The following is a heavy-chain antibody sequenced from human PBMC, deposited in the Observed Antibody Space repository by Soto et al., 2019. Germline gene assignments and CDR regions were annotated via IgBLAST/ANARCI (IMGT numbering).Heavy chain of an antibody. J-gene: IGHJ6*02. Sequence: GGSLRLSCAASGFTFSSYGMHWVRQAPGKGLEWVAVISYDGSNKYYADSVKGRFTISRDNSKYTLYLQMNSLRAEDTAVYYCAKSGEIFGVVMRYYYYGMDVWGQGTTVTVSS. CDR2: ISYDGSNK. CDR1: GFTFSSYG. V-gene: IGHV3-30*18. CDR3: AKSGEIFGVVMRYYYYGMDV. D-gene: IGHD3-3*01.